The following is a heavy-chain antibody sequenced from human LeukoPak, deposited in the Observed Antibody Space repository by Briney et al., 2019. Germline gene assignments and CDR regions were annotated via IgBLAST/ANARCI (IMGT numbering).Heavy chain of an antibody. D-gene: IGHD2-15*01. CDR2: IYTSGST. CDR3: ARVSCSGGSCYYFDY. Sequence: SETQSLTCTVSGGSISSYYWSWIRQPAGKGLEWIGRIYTSGSTNYNPSLKSRVTMSVDTSKNQFSLKLSSVTAADTAVYYCARVSCSGGSCYYFDYWGQGTLVTVSS. J-gene: IGHJ4*02. V-gene: IGHV4-4*07. CDR1: GGSISSYY.